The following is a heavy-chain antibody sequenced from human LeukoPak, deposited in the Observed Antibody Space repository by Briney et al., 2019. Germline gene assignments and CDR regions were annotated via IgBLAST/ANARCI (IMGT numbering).Heavy chain of an antibody. Sequence: PGGSLRLSCAASGFTFSSYDMHWVRQATGKGLEWVSAIGTAGDTYYPGSVKGRFTISRENAKNSLYLQMNSLRAGDTAVYYCARGGYCSGGSCYFDGFDYWGQGTLVTVSS. J-gene: IGHJ4*02. CDR3: ARGGYCSGGSCYFDGFDY. V-gene: IGHV3-13*01. D-gene: IGHD2-15*01. CDR2: IGTAGDT. CDR1: GFTFSSYD.